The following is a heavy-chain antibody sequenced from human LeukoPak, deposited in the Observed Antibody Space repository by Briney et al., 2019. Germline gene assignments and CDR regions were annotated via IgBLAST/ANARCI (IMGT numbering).Heavy chain of an antibody. CDR1: GGTFSSYA. D-gene: IGHD3-10*01. CDR3: ARGAYYGSGSYYSAFDI. V-gene: IGHV1-69*05. CDR2: IIPIFGTA. J-gene: IGHJ3*02. Sequence: GASVKVSCKASGGTFSSYAISWVRQAPGQGLEWMGRIIPIFGTANYAQKFQGRVTITTDESTSTAYMELSSLRSEDTAVYYCARGAYYGSGSYYSAFDIWGQGTMVTVSS.